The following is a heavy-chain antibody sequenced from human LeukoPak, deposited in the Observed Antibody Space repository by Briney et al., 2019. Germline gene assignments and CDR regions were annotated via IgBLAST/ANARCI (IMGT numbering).Heavy chain of an antibody. CDR2: IYYSGST. V-gene: IGHV4-61*05. CDR3: ARGNDYDC. D-gene: IGHD3-16*01. J-gene: IGHJ4*02. CDR1: GGSISSSSYY. Sequence: PSETLSLTCTVSGGSISSSSYYWGWIRQPPGKGLEWIGYIYYSGSTNYNPSLKSRVTISVDTSKNQFSLKLSSVTAADTAVYYCARGNDYDCWGQGTLVTVSS.